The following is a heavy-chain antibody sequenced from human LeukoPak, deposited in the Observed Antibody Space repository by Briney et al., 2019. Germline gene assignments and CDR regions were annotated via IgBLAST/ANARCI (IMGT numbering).Heavy chain of an antibody. D-gene: IGHD2-15*01. Sequence: SETLSLTCAVYGGSFSGYYWSWIRQPPGKGLEWIGEINHSGSTNYNPSLKSRVTISVDTSKNQFSLKLSSVTAADTAVYYCARGKGGKIPTAAPDHWGQGTLVTVSS. CDR2: INHSGST. V-gene: IGHV4-34*01. J-gene: IGHJ4*02. CDR1: GGSFSGYY. CDR3: ARGKGGKIPTAAPDH.